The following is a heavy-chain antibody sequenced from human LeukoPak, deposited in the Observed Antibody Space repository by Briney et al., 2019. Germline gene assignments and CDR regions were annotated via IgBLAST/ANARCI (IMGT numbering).Heavy chain of an antibody. CDR1: GVTFSSYA. CDR3: ARDLVDSSGSHLNWFDP. CDR2: IIPIFGTA. J-gene: IGHJ5*02. V-gene: IGHV1-69*05. Sequence: SVKVSCKASGVTFSSYAISWVRQAPGQGLEWMGGIIPIFGTANYAQKFQGRVTITTDESTSTAYMELSSLRSEDTAVYYCARDLVDSSGSHLNWFDPWGQGTLVTVSS. D-gene: IGHD3-22*01.